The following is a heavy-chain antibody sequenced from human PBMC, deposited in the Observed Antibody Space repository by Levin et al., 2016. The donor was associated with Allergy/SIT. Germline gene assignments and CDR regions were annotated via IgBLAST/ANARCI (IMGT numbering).Heavy chain of an antibody. V-gene: IGHV3-23*01. Sequence: GESLKISCAASGFTFSSYAMSWVRQAPGKGLEWVSAITASGFSTYYADSVKGRFTISRDSSKNTLFLQMNSLRAEDTAVYYCTASTSWYYFEYWGQGTLVTVSS. CDR3: TASTSWYYFEY. J-gene: IGHJ4*02. CDR2: ITASGFST. D-gene: IGHD2-2*01. CDR1: GFTFSSYA.